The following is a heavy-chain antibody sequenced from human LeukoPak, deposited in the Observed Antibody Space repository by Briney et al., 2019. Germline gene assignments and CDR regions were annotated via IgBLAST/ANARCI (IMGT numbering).Heavy chain of an antibody. CDR2: IYSSGST. V-gene: IGHV3-53*01. D-gene: IGHD3-22*01. CDR3: AKDLYHRYYHNSGHAFDY. Sequence: GGSLRLSCAVSGFNVDNNYITWIRQAPGKGLEWVSIIYSSGSTYYADSVKGRFTIYRDISKNTVFLQMNSLRAEDTAVYYCAKDLYHRYYHNSGHAFDYWGQGTLVTVSS. J-gene: IGHJ4*02. CDR1: GFNVDNNY.